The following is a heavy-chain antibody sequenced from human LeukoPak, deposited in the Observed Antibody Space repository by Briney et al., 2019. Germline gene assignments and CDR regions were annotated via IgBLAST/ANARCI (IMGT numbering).Heavy chain of an antibody. D-gene: IGHD3-10*01. V-gene: IGHV3-21*01. CDR2: IDSTSRYI. CDR3: ARDTSGSSSTTFFDL. CDR1: GFTFSSAS. J-gene: IGHJ4*02. Sequence: PGGSLRLSCVASGFTFSSASMNWVRQAPGKGMEWVSYIDSTSRYIYYADSVKGRFTISRDNAKESLYLQMNSLGAEDTAVYYCARDTSGSSSTTFFDLWGQGALVTVSS.